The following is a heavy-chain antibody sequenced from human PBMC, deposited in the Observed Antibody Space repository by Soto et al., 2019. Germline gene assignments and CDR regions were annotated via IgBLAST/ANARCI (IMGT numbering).Heavy chain of an antibody. D-gene: IGHD2-21*01. CDR3: ARSLFTAYDAFDI. CDR2: IYPGDSDT. Sequence: GESLKISCKGSGYSFTSYWIGWVRQMPGKGLEWMGIIYPGDSDTRYSPSFQGQVTISADKSISTAYLQWSSLKASDTAMYYCARSLFTAYDAFDIWGQGTMVTVSS. J-gene: IGHJ3*02. CDR1: GYSFTSYW. V-gene: IGHV5-51*01.